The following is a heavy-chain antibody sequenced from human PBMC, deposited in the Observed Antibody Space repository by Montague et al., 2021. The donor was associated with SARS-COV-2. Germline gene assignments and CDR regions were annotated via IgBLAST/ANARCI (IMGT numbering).Heavy chain of an antibody. Sequence: PALVKPTQTLTLTCTFSGFSLNTPEVAVGWIRQPPGKALEWLALIYGXDEDRYGPSLQSRLTITRDTSKSQVVLTMTNVDPVDTATYYCAHRFAGFFDYWGQGILVTVSS. CDR1: GFSLNTPEVA. CDR2: IYGXDED. V-gene: IGHV2-5*05. CDR3: AHRFAGFFDY. J-gene: IGHJ4*02.